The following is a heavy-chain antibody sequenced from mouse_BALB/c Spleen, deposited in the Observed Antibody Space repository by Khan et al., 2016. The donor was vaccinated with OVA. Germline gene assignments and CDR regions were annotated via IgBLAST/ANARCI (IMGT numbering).Heavy chain of an antibody. CDR3: APVGRYYVSFVH. J-gene: IGHJ3*01. CDR2: IYPFNDAT. D-gene: IGHD1-1*01. Sequence: EVQLQQSGPEVVKPGASVKMSCKASGYTFTSYVMHWVKQKPGQGLEWIGYIYPFNDATKFNEKFTGKATLTSDKSSRTAYMALSNLTSEDSAVYYCAPVGRYYVSFVHWGQGTLVTVSA. V-gene: IGHV1S136*01. CDR1: GYTFTSYV.